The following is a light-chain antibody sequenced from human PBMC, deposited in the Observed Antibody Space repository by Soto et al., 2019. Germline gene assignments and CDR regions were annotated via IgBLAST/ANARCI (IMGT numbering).Light chain of an antibody. J-gene: IGKJ4*01. Sequence: DIQMTQSPSSLSASVGDRVTITCQASQDIRSYLNWYQQKPGRAPNLLIYDASNLEPGVPSRFSGSGSETHFTFTINSLQPEDIAAYYCQQYNSLPLTFGGGTKVEI. CDR3: QQYNSLPLT. V-gene: IGKV1-33*01. CDR1: QDIRSY. CDR2: DAS.